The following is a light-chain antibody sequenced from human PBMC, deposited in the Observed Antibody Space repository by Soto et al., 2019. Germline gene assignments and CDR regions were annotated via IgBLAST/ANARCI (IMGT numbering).Light chain of an antibody. Sequence: EIVLTQSPGTLSLSPGDRATFSCRASQSVDSTYLAWYQQKRGQAPRLLIYGAYNRATGITDRFSGSGSGTVIPLTISRLEPEDVSVDFCQQYCRSPPMYPFGHGTKLDSK. CDR3: QQYCRSPPMYP. CDR2: GAY. V-gene: IGKV3-20*01. J-gene: IGKJ2*01. CDR1: QSVDSTY.